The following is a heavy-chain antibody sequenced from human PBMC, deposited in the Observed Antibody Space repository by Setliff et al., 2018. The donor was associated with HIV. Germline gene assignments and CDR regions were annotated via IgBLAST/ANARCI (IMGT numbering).Heavy chain of an antibody. J-gene: IGHJ6*02. CDR3: ARDFTYDNRGSLTRFAMDV. CDR1: GFTVSSNY. V-gene: IGHV4-59*02. CDR2: IYHSGST. Sequence: ESLKISCAASGFTVSSNYMSWVRQPPGKGLEWIGEIYHSGSTNHKPSLKSRITISADWHRDQFSLELRSVTAADTAVYYCARDFTYDNRGSLTRFAMDVWGQGITVTVSS. D-gene: IGHD3-22*01.